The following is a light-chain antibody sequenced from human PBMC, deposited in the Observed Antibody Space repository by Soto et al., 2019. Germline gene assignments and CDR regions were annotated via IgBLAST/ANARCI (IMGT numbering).Light chain of an antibody. J-gene: IGLJ1*01. V-gene: IGLV1-40*01. CDR2: GNS. Sequence: QSVLTQPPSVSGAPGQRVTISCTGSSSNIGAGYDVHWYQQLPGTAPKLLIYGNSNRPSGVPDRFSGFKSGTSASLAIPGLQDEDEADYYCQSYDSSMSGYVFGTGTKVTVL. CDR1: SSNIGAGYD. CDR3: QSYDSSMSGYV.